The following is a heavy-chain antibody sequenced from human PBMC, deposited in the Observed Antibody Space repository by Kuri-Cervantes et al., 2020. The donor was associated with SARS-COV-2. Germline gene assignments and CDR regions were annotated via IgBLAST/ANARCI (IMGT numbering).Heavy chain of an antibody. D-gene: IGHD2-15*01. CDR3: AKGRYCSGGSCSTHLFDY. V-gene: IGHV3-9*01. CDR1: GFTFDDYA. J-gene: IGHJ4*02. CDR2: ISWNSGSI. Sequence: GGSLRLSCAASGFTFDDYAMHWVRQGPGKGLEWVSGISWNSGSIGYADSVKGRFTISRDNAKNSLHLQMDSLRTEDTALYYCAKGRYCSGGSCSTHLFDYWGQGTLVTVSS.